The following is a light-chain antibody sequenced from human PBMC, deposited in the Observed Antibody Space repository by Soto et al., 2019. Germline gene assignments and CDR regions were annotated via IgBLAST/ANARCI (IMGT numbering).Light chain of an antibody. V-gene: IGKV4-1*01. CDR3: QQYYTTPYT. J-gene: IGKJ2*01. CDR2: WAS. Sequence: DIVMTQSPDSLAVSLGERATINCKSSQSVLYSYDNQNYLTWYQQRPGQPPKLLIYWASTRESGVPDRFSGSGSLTDFTLTISSLQAEDVAVYYCQQYYTTPYTFGQGTKLEIK. CDR1: QSVLYSYDNQNY.